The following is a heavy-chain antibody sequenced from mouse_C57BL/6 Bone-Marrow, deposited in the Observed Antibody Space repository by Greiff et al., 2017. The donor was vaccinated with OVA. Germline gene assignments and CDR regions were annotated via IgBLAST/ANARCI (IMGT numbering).Heavy chain of an antibody. CDR2: IYPGNSDT. CDR3: TREGDYDYLYAIDY. Sequence: VQLQQSGTVLARPGASVKMSCKTSGYTFTSYWMHWVKQRPGQGLEWIGAIYPGNSDTSYNQKFKGKAKMTAVTSASTAYMELSSLTNEDSAVYYGTREGDYDYLYAIDYWGQGTSVTVSS. D-gene: IGHD2-4*01. V-gene: IGHV1-5*01. CDR1: GYTFTSYW. J-gene: IGHJ4*01.